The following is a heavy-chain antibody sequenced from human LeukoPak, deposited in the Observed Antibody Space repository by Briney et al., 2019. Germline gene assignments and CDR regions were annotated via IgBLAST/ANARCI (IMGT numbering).Heavy chain of an antibody. V-gene: IGHV1-69*05. Sequence: SVKVSCKASGGTFSSYAISWVRQAPGQGLEWMGRIIPIFGTANYAQKFQGRVTITTDESTSTAYMELSSLRSEDKAVYYCARAMYSSSWWDYWGQGTLVTVSS. CDR3: ARAMYSSSWWDY. CDR1: GGTFSSYA. J-gene: IGHJ4*02. D-gene: IGHD6-13*01. CDR2: IIPIFGTA.